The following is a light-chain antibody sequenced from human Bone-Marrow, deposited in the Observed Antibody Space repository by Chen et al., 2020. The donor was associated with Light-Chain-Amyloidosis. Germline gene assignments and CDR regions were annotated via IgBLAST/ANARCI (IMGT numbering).Light chain of an antibody. CDR3: KSADSSGTYEVI. V-gene: IGLV3-25*03. CDR1: DLPTKY. CDR2: RDT. J-gene: IGLJ2*01. Sequence: SYELTQPPSVSVSPGQTARITCSGDDLPTKYAYWYQQKPGQAPVLGIHRDTERPSGISERFAGSSSGTTATLKIRGGQAEDEADHHCKSADSSGTYEVIFGGGTKLTGL.